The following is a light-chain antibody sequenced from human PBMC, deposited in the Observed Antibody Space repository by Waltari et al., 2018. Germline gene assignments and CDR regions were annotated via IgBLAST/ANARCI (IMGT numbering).Light chain of an antibody. J-gene: IGLJ1*01. CDR3: GTWDSSLSA. CDR2: DNN. Sequence: QSVLTQPPSVSAAPGQKVTISCSGSSSNIGNNYVSWYQQLPGTAPKLLMYDNNKRPSGIPDRFSGSKSGTSATLGITGLQTGDEADYYCGTWDSSLSAVGTGTKVTVL. V-gene: IGLV1-51*01. CDR1: SSNIGNNY.